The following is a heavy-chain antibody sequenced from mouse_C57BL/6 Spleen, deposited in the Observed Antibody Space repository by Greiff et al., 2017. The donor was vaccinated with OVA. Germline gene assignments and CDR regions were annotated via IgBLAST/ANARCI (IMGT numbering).Heavy chain of an antibody. Sequence: EVMLVESEGGLVQPGSSLKLSCTASGFTFSDYYMAWVRQVPEKGLEWVANINYDGSSTYYLDSLKSRFIISRDNAKYILYLQMSSLKSEDTATYYCARSLIYYGNYYFDYWGQGTTLTVSS. V-gene: IGHV5-16*01. CDR3: ARSLIYYGNYYFDY. CDR1: GFTFSDYY. D-gene: IGHD2-1*01. J-gene: IGHJ2*01. CDR2: INYDGSST.